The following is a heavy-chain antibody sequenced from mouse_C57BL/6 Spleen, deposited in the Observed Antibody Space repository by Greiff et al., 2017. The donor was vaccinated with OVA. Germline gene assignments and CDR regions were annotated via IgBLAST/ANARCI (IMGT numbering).Heavy chain of an antibody. CDR2: IDPEDGDT. CDR1: GFNIKDYY. D-gene: IGHD1-1*01. V-gene: IGHV14-1*01. CDR3: TTHGSSYPWFAY. J-gene: IGHJ3*01. Sequence: VQLKQSGAELVRPGASVKLSCTASGFNIKDYYMHWVKQRPEQGLEWIGRIDPEDGDTEYAPKFQGKATMTADTSSNTAYLQLSSLTSEDTAVYYCTTHGSSYPWFAYWGQGTLVTVSA.